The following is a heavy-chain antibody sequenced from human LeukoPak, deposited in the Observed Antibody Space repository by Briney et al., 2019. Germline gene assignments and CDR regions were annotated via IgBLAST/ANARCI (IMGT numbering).Heavy chain of an antibody. J-gene: IGHJ6*03. CDR2: ISSSSSYI. CDR1: GFTFSSYS. D-gene: IGHD2-15*01. V-gene: IGHV3-21*01. CDR3: ARGYCSGGSCYYYMDV. Sequence: GGSLRLSCAASGFTFSSYSMNWVRQAPGKGLEWVSSISSSSSYIYYADSVKGRFTISRDNAKNSLYLQMNSLRAEDTAVYYRARGYCSGGSCYYYMDVWGKGTTVTVSS.